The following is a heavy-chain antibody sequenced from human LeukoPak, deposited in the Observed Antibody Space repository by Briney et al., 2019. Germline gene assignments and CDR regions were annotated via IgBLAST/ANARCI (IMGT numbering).Heavy chain of an antibody. J-gene: IGHJ4*02. CDR3: RAAADLNDY. D-gene: IGHD6-13*01. Sequence: PGGSLRLSCAASGFTFSGSAMHWVRQASGKGLEWLGRIRSKADSYTTAYAASVKGRFIVSGDDSKNTAYLQMNSLKTEDTAVYYCRAAADLNDYWGQGTLVTVSS. CDR1: GFTFSGSA. CDR2: IRSKADSYTT. V-gene: IGHV3-73*01.